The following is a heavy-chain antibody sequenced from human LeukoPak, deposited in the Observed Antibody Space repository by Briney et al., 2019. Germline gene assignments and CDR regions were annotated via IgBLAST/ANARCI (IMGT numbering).Heavy chain of an antibody. Sequence: ASVTVSCKASGYTFTRYYMHWVRQAPGQGLEWMGWINPKSGGTNYAQKFQGRVTMTRDTSIHTAYMELSRLRSDDTAVYYCAREEYGFDPWGQGTLVTVSS. D-gene: IGHD2-2*01. CDR3: AREEYGFDP. CDR1: GYTFTRYY. J-gene: IGHJ5*02. CDR2: INPKSGGT. V-gene: IGHV1-2*02.